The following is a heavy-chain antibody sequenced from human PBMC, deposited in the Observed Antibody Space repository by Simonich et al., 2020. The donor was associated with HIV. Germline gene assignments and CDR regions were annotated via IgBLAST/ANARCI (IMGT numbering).Heavy chain of an antibody. V-gene: IGHV3-74*01. CDR2: VHSDGITP. CDR1: GFTFSGYW. CDR3: ARGETSSSWSTFDY. J-gene: IGHJ4*02. D-gene: IGHD6-13*01. Sequence: EYGGGLVQPGGSLTLSCAASGFTFSGYWMHGLRQAPGKGLVWVSRVHSDGITPTYADSVKGRFTISRDNAKNTLYLQMNSLRAEDTAVYFCARGETSSSWSTFDYWGQGTLVTVSS.